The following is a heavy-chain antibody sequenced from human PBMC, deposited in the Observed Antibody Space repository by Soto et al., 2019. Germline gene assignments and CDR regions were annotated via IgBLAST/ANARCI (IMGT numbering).Heavy chain of an antibody. CDR2: IYYSGST. CDR3: ARFAQLDWFDP. CDR1: DGSSGNHG. D-gene: IGHD6-6*01. V-gene: IGHV4-39*01. Sequence: SETLSLTKSVSDGSSGNHGWRWIRQHPGKGLEWIGSIYYSGSTYYNPSLKSRVTISVDTSKNQFSLKLSSVTAADTAVYYCARFAQLDWFDPWGQGTLVTVSS. J-gene: IGHJ5*02.